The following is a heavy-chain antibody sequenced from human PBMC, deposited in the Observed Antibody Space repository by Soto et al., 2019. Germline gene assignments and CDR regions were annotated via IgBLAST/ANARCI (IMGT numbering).Heavy chain of an antibody. J-gene: IGHJ4*02. CDR1: GYGFTTYG. CDR2: ISAHNGNT. CDR3: ARGRYGDY. Sequence: QVHLVQSGAEVKKPGASVKVSCKGSGYGFTTYGITWVRQAPGQGLEWMAWISAHNGNTNYAQQLQRRVTVTRDTSTSTAYMELRSLRSDDTAVYYCARGRYGDYWGQGALVTVSS. D-gene: IGHD1-1*01. V-gene: IGHV1-18*01.